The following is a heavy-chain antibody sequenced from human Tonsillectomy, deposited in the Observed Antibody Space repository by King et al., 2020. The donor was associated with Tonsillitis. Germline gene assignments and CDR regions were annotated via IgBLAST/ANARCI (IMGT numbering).Heavy chain of an antibody. D-gene: IGHD6-19*01. Sequence: QLQESGPGLVKPSETLSLTCTVSTGSISSTSHYWGWIRQPPGKGLEWIGNIYYSGSTYYNPSLRRRVTIYVDKSKNQFSLKLSSVTAADTAVYYCAKPSIAVAGRGWFDTWGQGTLVTVSS. CDR1: TGSISSTSHY. J-gene: IGHJ5*02. V-gene: IGHV4-39*01. CDR3: AKPSIAVAGRGWFDT. CDR2: IYYSGST.